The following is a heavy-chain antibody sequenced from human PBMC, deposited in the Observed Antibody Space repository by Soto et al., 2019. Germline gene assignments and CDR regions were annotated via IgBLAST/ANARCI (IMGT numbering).Heavy chain of an antibody. Sequence: GASVKVSCKASGYTFTGYYMHWVRQAPGQGLEWMGWTNPNSGGTNYAQKFQGRVTMTRDTSISTAYMELSRLRSDDTAVYYCARGGCGSCYSSGNWFDPWGQGTLVTVSS. CDR2: TNPNSGGT. CDR1: GYTFTGYY. V-gene: IGHV1-2*02. D-gene: IGHD2-15*01. J-gene: IGHJ5*02. CDR3: ARGGCGSCYSSGNWFDP.